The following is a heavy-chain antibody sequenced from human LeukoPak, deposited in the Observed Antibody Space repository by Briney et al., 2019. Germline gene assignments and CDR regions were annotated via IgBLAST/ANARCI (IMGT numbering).Heavy chain of an antibody. J-gene: IGHJ4*02. CDR1: GFTFSSYS. V-gene: IGHV3-48*01. CDR2: ISSSSSTI. Sequence: GGSLRLSCAASGFTFSSYSMNWVRQAPGKGLEWVSYISSSSSTIYYADSVKGRFTISRDNAKNSLYLQMNSLRAEDAAVYYCAREFSGSNYGFPFDYWGQGTLVTVSS. D-gene: IGHD1-26*01. CDR3: AREFSGSNYGFPFDY.